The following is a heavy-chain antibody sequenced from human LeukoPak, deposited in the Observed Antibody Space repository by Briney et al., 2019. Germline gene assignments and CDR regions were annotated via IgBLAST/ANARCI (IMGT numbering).Heavy chain of an antibody. D-gene: IGHD2-2*01. CDR2: INHSGST. CDR3: AREKGRYCSSTSCQDAFDI. CDR1: GGSFSGYY. J-gene: IGHJ3*02. Sequence: SETLSLTCAVYGGSFSGYYWSWIRQPPGKGLEWIGEINHSGSTNYNPSLKSRVTISVDTSKNQFSLKLSSVTAADTAVYYCAREKGRYCSSTSCQDAFDIWGQGTMVTVSS. V-gene: IGHV4-34*01.